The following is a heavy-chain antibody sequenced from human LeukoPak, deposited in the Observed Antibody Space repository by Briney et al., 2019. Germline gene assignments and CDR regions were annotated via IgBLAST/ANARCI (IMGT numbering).Heavy chain of an antibody. CDR2: INLSGST. D-gene: IGHD3-3*01. J-gene: IGHJ4*02. CDR1: GGSFSGSY. CDR3: ARVSISLFGVVTAHFDS. Sequence: PSETLSLTCGVSGGSFSGSYWGWIRQPPGKGLEWIGEINLSGSTNYNSSLTSRVTISLDTSKNQFSLNLRSVTTADTAVYYCARVSISLFGVVTAHFDSWGQGNLVAVSS. V-gene: IGHV4-34*01.